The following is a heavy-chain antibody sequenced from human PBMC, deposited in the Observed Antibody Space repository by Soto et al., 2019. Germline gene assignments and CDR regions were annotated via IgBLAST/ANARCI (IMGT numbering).Heavy chain of an antibody. CDR1: GGSINSGGYY. CDR2: IDYSGYT. CDR3: ATSYCRSTNCPYSFDY. D-gene: IGHD2-2*01. Sequence: VQLQESGPGLVKPSQTLSLTCTVSGGSINSGGYYWIWIRQHPGKGLEWIGHIDYSGYTSYNPSLKSRLTVSVDTSKTQFSLRLTSVTAADAALYYCATSYCRSTNCPYSFDYWGQGTLVTVSS. V-gene: IGHV4-31*03. J-gene: IGHJ4*02.